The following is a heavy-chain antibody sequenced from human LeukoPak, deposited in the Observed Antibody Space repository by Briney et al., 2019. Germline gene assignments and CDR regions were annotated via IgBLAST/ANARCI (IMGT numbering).Heavy chain of an antibody. CDR3: ARDDVVSGTGLGDY. D-gene: IGHD5/OR15-5a*01. CDR2: INSDGWST. Sequence: GGSLRLSCAASGFMFSRYWMHWVRQAPGKGLVWVSHINSDGWSTTYADSVKGRFTISRDNARNTLYLQMNSLRAEDTAVYYCARDDVVSGTGLGDYWGQGTLVTVSS. CDR1: GFMFSRYW. J-gene: IGHJ4*02. V-gene: IGHV3-74*01.